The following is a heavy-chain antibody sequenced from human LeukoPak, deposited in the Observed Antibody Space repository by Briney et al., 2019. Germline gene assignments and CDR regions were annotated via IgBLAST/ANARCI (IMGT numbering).Heavy chain of an antibody. V-gene: IGHV1-18*01. CDR1: GGTFSSYA. D-gene: IGHD2-2*01. J-gene: IGHJ6*02. CDR2: ISAYNGNT. Sequence: ASVKVSCKASGGTFSSYAISWVRQASGQRLEGIGWISAYNGNTNYAQKLQRRVTMTTDTSTITAYMELRRLRSDDTAVYYCARGDIVVVPAPYAMDVWGQGTTVTVSS. CDR3: ARGDIVVVPAPYAMDV.